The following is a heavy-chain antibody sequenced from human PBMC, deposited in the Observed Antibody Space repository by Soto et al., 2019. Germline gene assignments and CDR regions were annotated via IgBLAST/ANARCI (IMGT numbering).Heavy chain of an antibody. D-gene: IGHD6-13*01. CDR2: ISYDGSNK. Sequence: QVQLVESGGGVVQPGRSLRLSCAASGFTFSSNGMHWVRQAPGKGLEWVAVISYDGSNKYYADSVKGRFTISRDNSKNPLYLQMTSLRAEDTAVYYGAVRPYGSSSWYGFFQHWGQGTLVTVSS. CDR3: AVRPYGSSSWYGFFQH. V-gene: IGHV3-30*03. CDR1: GFTFSSNG. J-gene: IGHJ1*01.